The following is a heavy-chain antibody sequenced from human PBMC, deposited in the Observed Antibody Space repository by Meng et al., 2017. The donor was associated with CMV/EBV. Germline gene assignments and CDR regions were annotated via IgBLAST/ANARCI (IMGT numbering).Heavy chain of an antibody. Sequence: GGSLRLSCAASGFTFSSYSMNWVRQAPGKGLEWVSSISSSSSYIYYADSVEGRFTISRDNAKNSLYLQMNSLRAEDTAVYYCASSLHSGGSGWYGDYYYYYGMDVWGQGTTVTVSS. V-gene: IGHV3-21*01. CDR1: GFTFSSYS. CDR3: ASSLHSGGSGWYGDYYYYYGMDV. J-gene: IGHJ6*02. D-gene: IGHD6-19*01. CDR2: ISSSSSYI.